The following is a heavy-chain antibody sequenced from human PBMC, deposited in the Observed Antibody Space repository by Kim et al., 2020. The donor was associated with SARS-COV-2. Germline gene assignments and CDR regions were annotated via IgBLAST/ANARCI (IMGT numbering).Heavy chain of an antibody. Sequence: SVKVSCKASGGTFSSYAISWVRQAPGQGLEWMGRIIPILGIANYAQKFQGRVTITADKSTSTAYMELSSLRSEDTAVYYCARDLSFGTMERVEAYYYGMDVWGQGTTVTVSS. CDR3: ARDLSFGTMERVEAYYYGMDV. CDR2: IIPILGIA. J-gene: IGHJ6*02. V-gene: IGHV1-69*04. D-gene: IGHD3-10*01. CDR1: GGTFSSYA.